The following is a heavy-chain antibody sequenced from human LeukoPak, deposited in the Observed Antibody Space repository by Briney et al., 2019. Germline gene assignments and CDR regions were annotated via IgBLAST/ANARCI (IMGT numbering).Heavy chain of an antibody. J-gene: IGHJ4*02. CDR1: GFTFSSYA. CDR2: ISYDGSNK. CDR3: ARVIVGATPLGY. D-gene: IGHD1-26*01. Sequence: GGSLRLSCAASGFTFSSYAMHWVRQAPGKGLEWVAVISYDGSNKYYADSVKGRFTISRDNSKNTLYLQMNSLRAEDTAVYYCARVIVGATPLGYWGQGTLVTVSS. V-gene: IGHV3-30-3*01.